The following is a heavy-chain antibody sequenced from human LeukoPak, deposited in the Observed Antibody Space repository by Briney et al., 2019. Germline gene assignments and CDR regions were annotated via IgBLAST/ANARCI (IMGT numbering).Heavy chain of an antibody. CDR3: ARAPAVLRYLDWLLSAFDI. J-gene: IGHJ3*02. CDR1: GGSISSYY. Sequence: SETLSLTCTVSGGSISSYYWSWIRQPPGKGLEWIGYIYYSGSTNYNPSLKSRVTISVDTSKNQFSLKLSSVTAADTAVYYCARAPAVLRYLDWLLSAFDIWGQGTMVTVSS. V-gene: IGHV4-59*12. D-gene: IGHD3-9*01. CDR2: IYYSGST.